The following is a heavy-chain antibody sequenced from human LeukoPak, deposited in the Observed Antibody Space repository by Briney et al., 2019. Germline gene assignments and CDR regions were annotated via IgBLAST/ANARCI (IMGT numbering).Heavy chain of an antibody. CDR2: ISAYNGNT. J-gene: IGHJ5*02. Sequence: ASVKVSCKASGYTFTSYGISWVRQAPGQGLEWMGWISAYNGNTNYAQKLQGRVTMTTDTSTSTAYMELRSLRPDDTAVYYCARASITMVRGVIGGNRFDPWGQGTLVTVSS. CDR1: GYTFTSYG. V-gene: IGHV1-18*01. CDR3: ARASITMVRGVIGGNRFDP. D-gene: IGHD3-10*01.